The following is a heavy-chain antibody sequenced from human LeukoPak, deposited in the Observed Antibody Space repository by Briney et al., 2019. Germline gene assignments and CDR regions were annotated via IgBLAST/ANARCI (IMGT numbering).Heavy chain of an antibody. D-gene: IGHD2-2*01. J-gene: IGHJ6*03. Sequence: ASVKVSCKASGGTFSSYAISWVRQAPGQGLEWLGGIIPIFGTANYAQKFKGRVTITADESKSTAYMELSSLRSEDTAVYYWASQYCSSTSCSERGYSYGYRRYYYYYMDVWGKGTTVTVSS. CDR1: GGTFSSYA. CDR2: IIPIFGTA. V-gene: IGHV1-69*13. CDR3: ASQYCSSTSCSERGYSYGYRRYYYYYMDV.